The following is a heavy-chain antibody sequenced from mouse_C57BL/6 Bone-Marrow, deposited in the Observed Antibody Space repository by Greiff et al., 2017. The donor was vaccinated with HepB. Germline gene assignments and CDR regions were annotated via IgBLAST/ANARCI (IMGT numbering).Heavy chain of an antibody. J-gene: IGHJ1*03. Sequence: VKLMESGAELVRPGTSVKVSCKASGYAFTNYLIEWVKQRPGQGLEWIGVINPGSGGTNYNEKFKGKATLTADKSSSTAYMQLSSLTAEDSAVYVWARGGHDYGSSRGYFDVWGTGTTVTVSS. CDR2: INPGSGGT. CDR1: GYAFTNYL. D-gene: IGHD1-1*01. CDR3: ARGGHDYGSSRGYFDV. V-gene: IGHV1-54*01.